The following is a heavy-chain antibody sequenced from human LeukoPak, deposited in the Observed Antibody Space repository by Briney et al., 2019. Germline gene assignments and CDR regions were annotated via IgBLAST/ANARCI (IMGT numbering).Heavy chain of an antibody. J-gene: IGHJ3*02. CDR3: ARDVAEYYDSSYAFDI. CDR2: ISAYNGNT. V-gene: IGHV1-18*01. CDR1: GYTFTSYG. Sequence: EASVKVSCKASGYTFTSYGISWVRQAPGQGLEWMGWISAYNGNTNYAQKLQGRVTMTTDTSTSTAYMELGSLRSDDTAVYYCARDVAEYYDSSYAFDIWGQGTMVTVSS. D-gene: IGHD3-22*01.